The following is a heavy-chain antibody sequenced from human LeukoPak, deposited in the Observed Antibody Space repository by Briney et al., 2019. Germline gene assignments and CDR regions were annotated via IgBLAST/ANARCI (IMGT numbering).Heavy chain of an antibody. CDR2: IYPGDSDT. J-gene: IGHJ4*02. CDR1: GYSFTSYW. V-gene: IGHV5-51*01. CDR3: ARHPGPNRWARYSSSWYIDY. Sequence: GESLKISCKGSGYSFTSYWIGWVRQMPGKGLEWMGIIYPGDSDTRYSPSFQGQVTISADKSISTAYLQWSSLKASDTAMYYCARHPGPNRWARYSSSWYIDYWGQGTLVTVSS. D-gene: IGHD6-13*01.